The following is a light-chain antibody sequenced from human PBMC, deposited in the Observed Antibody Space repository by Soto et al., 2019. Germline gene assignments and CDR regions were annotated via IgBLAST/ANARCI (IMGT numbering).Light chain of an antibody. CDR3: QQYGSLWT. CDR1: QSVSSNF. V-gene: IGKV3-20*01. CDR2: GAS. Sequence: EIVLTQSPGTLSLSPGERATLSCRASQSVSSNFLAWYQQKPGQAPRLLIYGASSRATGIPDRFSGSGSGTDFTLTISRLEPEDFAVYYCQQYGSLWTFGQGTKVDIK. J-gene: IGKJ1*01.